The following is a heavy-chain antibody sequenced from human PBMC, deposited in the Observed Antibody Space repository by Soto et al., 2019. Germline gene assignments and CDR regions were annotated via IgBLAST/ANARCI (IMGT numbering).Heavy chain of an antibody. CDR1: GFTFSSYW. CDR2: IKTDGSST. CDR3: TRERFDP. J-gene: IGHJ5*02. V-gene: IGHV3-74*01. Sequence: GASLRLSCVASGFTFSSYWMHWVRQAPGKGLVWVSRIKTDGSSTSYADSVKGRFTISRDNAKNTLYLQMNSLRAEDTAVYYCTRERFDPWGQGTLVTVS.